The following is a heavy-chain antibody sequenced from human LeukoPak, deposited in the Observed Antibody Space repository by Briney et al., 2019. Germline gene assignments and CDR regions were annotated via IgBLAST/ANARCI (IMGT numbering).Heavy chain of an antibody. CDR2: ISWNSVDM. CDR3: ARGTRFCSSTSCYFDY. Sequence: GGSLRLSCAASGFTFDHYAMHWVRQAPGKGLEWVSGISWNSVDMGYADSVKGRFTISRDNAKNSLYLQMNSLRAEDMAVYYCARGTRFCSSTSCYFDYWGQGTLVTVSS. D-gene: IGHD2-2*01. J-gene: IGHJ4*02. V-gene: IGHV3-9*03. CDR1: GFTFDHYA.